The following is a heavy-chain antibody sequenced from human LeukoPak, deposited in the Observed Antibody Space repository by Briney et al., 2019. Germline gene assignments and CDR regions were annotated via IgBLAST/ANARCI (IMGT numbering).Heavy chain of an antibody. Sequence: GGSLRLSCAASGFTFSSYWMSWVRQAPGKGLEWVANIKQDGSEKYYVDSVKGRFTISRDNAKNSLYLQMNSLRAEDTAVYYCARDFERGYSSSWYWFDPWGQGTPVTVSS. J-gene: IGHJ5*02. CDR3: ARDFERGYSSSWYWFDP. V-gene: IGHV3-7*01. CDR2: IKQDGSEK. D-gene: IGHD6-13*01. CDR1: GFTFSSYW.